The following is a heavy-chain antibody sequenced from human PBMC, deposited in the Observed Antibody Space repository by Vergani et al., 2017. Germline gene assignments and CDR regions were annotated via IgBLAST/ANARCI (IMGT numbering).Heavy chain of an antibody. D-gene: IGHD5-18*01. V-gene: IGHV4-34*01. J-gene: IGHJ4*02. CDR2: INHSGST. CDR1: GGSFSGYY. Sequence: QVQLQQWGAGLLKPSETLSLTCAVYGGSFSGYYWSWIRQPPGKGLEWIGEINHSGSTNYNPSLKSRVTISVDTSMNQFSLKLSSVTAADTAVYYCARGRATTEGGYSYGYLDYWGQGTLVTVSS. CDR3: ARGRATTEGGYSYGYLDY.